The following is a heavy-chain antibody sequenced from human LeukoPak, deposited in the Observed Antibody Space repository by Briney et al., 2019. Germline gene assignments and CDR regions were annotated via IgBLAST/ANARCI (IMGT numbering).Heavy chain of an antibody. CDR2: TSYDGGDK. J-gene: IGHJ6*02. CDR3: AKNRIYDTLSGYHRSFYYYGMDV. CDR1: KFMFSAYN. V-gene: IGHV3-30*18. Sequence: GGSLRLSCAASKFMFSAYNMHWVRQAPGKGLEWVAVTSYDGGDKYYADSVKGRFTISRDNSKHTLYLQMNSLSAEDTAVYYCAKNRIYDTLSGYHRSFYYYGMDVWSQGTSVTVSS. D-gene: IGHD3-9*01.